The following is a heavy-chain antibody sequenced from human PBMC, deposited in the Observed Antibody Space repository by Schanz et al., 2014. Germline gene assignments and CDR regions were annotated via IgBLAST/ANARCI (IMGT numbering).Heavy chain of an antibody. D-gene: IGHD3-9*01. CDR3: ARETTIITGGAFDV. Sequence: QVQLVQSAPEVKKPGASVKVSCKASGYSFTTYGLNWVRQAPGQGPEWMGWISAYNGHTTYAQKFQGRVTMTTDTSTSTAYMELRNVRYDDTAMYYCARETTIITGGAFDVWGQGTMVTVS. V-gene: IGHV1-18*01. CDR2: ISAYNGHT. J-gene: IGHJ3*01. CDR1: GYSFTTYG.